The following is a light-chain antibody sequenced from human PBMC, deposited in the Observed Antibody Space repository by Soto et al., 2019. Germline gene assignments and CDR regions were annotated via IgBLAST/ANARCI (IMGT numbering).Light chain of an antibody. CDR1: QSVRSGS. CDR3: QHYADSPHT. V-gene: IGKV3-20*01. CDR2: GAS. J-gene: IGKJ2*01. Sequence: TQSPSTLSLIPGEGATLSCRASQSVRSGSLAWYQQKPGRAPRLLIYGASSRATDIPDRFSGSGYGTDFTLTISRLEPEDFAVYYCQHYADSPHTFGQGTKLEIK.